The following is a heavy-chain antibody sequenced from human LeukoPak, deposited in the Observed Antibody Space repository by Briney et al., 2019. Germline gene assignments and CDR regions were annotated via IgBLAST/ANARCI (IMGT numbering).Heavy chain of an antibody. CDR2: IRYDGSDK. Sequence: GGSLRLSCATSGFIFSSYGMHWVRQAPGKGLEWVAFIRYDGSDKFYADSVKGRFTISRDNSKNTLYLQMNSLRAEDTAVYYCAKSHYGYDEYFQHWGQGTLVTVSS. V-gene: IGHV3-30*02. J-gene: IGHJ1*01. CDR3: AKSHYGYDEYFQH. D-gene: IGHD3-10*01. CDR1: GFIFSSYG.